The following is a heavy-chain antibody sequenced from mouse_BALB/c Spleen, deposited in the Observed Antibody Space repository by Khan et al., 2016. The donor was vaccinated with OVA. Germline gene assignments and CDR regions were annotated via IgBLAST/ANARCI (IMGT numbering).Heavy chain of an antibody. CDR3: AGCWAMDY. Sequence: VQLMESGGGLVQPGGSRKLSCAASGFTFSDYGLAWVRQAPGKGPEWVAFISSFAYSTNYAHTVKGRFTISRENAKNTLYLEMSSLRSEDTAMYYCAGCWAMDYWGQGTLVTVSA. V-gene: IGHV5-15*02. CDR1: GFTFSDYG. J-gene: IGHJ4*01. CDR2: ISSFAYST.